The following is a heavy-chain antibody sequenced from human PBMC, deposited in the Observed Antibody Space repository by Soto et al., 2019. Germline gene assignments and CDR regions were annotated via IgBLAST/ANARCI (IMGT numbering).Heavy chain of an antibody. D-gene: IGHD2-15*01. Sequence: SETLSLTCPVSGGSISSGCYSWSWIRQPPGKGLEWIGYIYHSGSIYYNPSLKSRVTISVDTSKNQFSLKLSSVTAADTAVYYCARHTPAISISDHWGQGTLVTVSS. J-gene: IGHJ4*02. CDR2: IYHSGSI. V-gene: IGHV4-30-2*05. CDR3: ARHTPAISISDH. CDR1: GGSISSGCYS.